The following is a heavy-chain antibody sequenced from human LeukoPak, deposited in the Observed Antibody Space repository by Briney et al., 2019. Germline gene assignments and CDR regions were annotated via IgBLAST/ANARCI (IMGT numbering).Heavy chain of an antibody. CDR2: IIPILGIA. D-gene: IGHD3-10*01. CDR1: GGTXSSYA. CDR3: ARGGSYYGSGKDWFDP. J-gene: IGHJ5*02. Sequence: SVTVSFKASGGTXSSYAISGVRQAPGQGLEWMGRIIPILGIANYAQKFQGRVTITADKSTSTAYMELSSLRSEDTAVYYCARGGSYYGSGKDWFDPWGQGTLVTVSS. V-gene: IGHV1-69*04.